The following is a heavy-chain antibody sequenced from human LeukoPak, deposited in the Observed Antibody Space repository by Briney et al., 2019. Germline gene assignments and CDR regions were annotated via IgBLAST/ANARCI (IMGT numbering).Heavy chain of an antibody. J-gene: IGHJ5*02. D-gene: IGHD6-19*01. CDR1: AFTFSSYG. CDR2: ISYDGSNK. V-gene: IGHV3-30*18. Sequence: GGSLRLSCAASAFTFSSYGMHWVRQPAGKGREWVAVISYDGSNKYYADSVKGRFTISRDNYKNTLYLQMNRLRGEETAVYYCAKDLHQQWGITFPWGEGTLVTVSS. CDR3: AKDLHQQWGITFP.